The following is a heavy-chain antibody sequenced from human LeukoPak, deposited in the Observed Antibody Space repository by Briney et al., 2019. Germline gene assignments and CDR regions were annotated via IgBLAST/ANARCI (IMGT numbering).Heavy chain of an antibody. J-gene: IGHJ4*02. V-gene: IGHV4-38-2*02. CDR2: INHSGST. Sequence: SETLSLTCTVSGYSINSGYFLGFIRQPPGKGLEWIGEINHSGSTNYNPSLKSRVTISVDTSKNQFSLKLSSVTAADTAVYYCARVSRYRGFDYWGQGTLVTVSS. CDR1: GYSINSGYF. CDR3: ARVSRYRGFDY. D-gene: IGHD5-18*01.